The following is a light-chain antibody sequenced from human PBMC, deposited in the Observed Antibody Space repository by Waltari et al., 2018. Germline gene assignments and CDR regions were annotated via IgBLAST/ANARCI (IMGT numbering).Light chain of an antibody. J-gene: IGLJ3*02. CDR2: RNE. CDR1: SSNIGSNV. Sequence: QSVLTQPPSTSGTPGQRVIISCSGSSSNIGSNVVNWYQQLPGKAPKLVIYRNEQRPSGVPDRFSGSKSGTSASLAISGLQGEDEADYYCAAWDDSLHGHWVFGGGTKVTVL. CDR3: AAWDDSLHGHWV. V-gene: IGLV1-44*01.